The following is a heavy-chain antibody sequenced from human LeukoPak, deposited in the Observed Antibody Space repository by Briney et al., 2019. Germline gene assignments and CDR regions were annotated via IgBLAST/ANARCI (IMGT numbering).Heavy chain of an antibody. Sequence: PGGTLRLSCAASGFTFSSYGMSWVRQAPGKGLEWVSAISGSGGSTYYADSVKGRFTISRDNSKNTLYLQMNSLRPEDTAIYYCAKDLSTYYHDSRTPDYWGQGTLVTVSS. J-gene: IGHJ4*02. V-gene: IGHV3-23*01. CDR3: AKDLSTYYHDSRTPDY. CDR1: GFTFSSYG. CDR2: ISGSGGST. D-gene: IGHD3-22*01.